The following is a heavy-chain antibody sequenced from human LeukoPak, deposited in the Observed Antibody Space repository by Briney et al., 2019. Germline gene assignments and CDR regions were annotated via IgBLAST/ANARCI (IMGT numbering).Heavy chain of an antibody. V-gene: IGHV3-23*01. D-gene: IGHD6-6*01. CDR3: AKSIAARPLNFDY. J-gene: IGHJ4*02. Sequence: GGSLRLSCAASGFTFSSYAMSGVRQAPGKGLEWVSAISGSGGSTYYADSVKGRFTISRDNSKNTLYLQMNSLRAEDTAVYYCAKSIAARPLNFDYWGQGTLVTVSS. CDR1: GFTFSSYA. CDR2: ISGSGGST.